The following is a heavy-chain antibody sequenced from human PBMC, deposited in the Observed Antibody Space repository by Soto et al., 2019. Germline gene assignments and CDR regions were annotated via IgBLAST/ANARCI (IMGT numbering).Heavy chain of an antibody. Sequence: GWSLRLSCAPSGFTFSSSAMSWVRQAPGEGLEWVSAISGSGGSTYYADSVKGRFTISRDNSKNTLYLQMNSLRAEDTAVYYCAKDHLIAVAGTFGPNPGGDWYDPWGQGTLVTVS. CDR1: GFTFSSSA. CDR3: AKDHLIAVAGTFGPNPGGDWYDP. D-gene: IGHD6-19*01. V-gene: IGHV3-23*01. J-gene: IGHJ5*02. CDR2: ISGSGGST.